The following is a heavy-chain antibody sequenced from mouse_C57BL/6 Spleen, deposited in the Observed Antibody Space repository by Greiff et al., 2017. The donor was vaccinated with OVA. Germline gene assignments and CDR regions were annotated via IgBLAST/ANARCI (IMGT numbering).Heavy chain of an antibody. V-gene: IGHV5-17*01. D-gene: IGHD1-1*01. CDR1: GFTFSDYG. J-gene: IGHJ1*03. CDR3: ARPLITTVVATNFDV. Sequence: EVHLVESGGGLVKPGGSLKLSCAASGFTFSDYGMHWVRQAPEKGLEWVAYISSGSSTIYYADTVKGRFTISRDNAKNTLFLQMTSLRSEDTAMYYCARPLITTVVATNFDVWGTGTTVTVSS. CDR2: ISSGSSTI.